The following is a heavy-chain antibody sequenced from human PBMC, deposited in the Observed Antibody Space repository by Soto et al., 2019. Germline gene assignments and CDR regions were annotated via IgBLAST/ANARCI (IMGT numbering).Heavy chain of an antibody. Sequence: SETLSLTCTVSGGTISNYYWSWIRQPPGKGLEWMGYTYYSGSTKYNPSLKSRVTISVGTSKNQFFLKLNSVTAADTAVYYCTRVGGYYADYPNFDYWGQGTLVTVSS. V-gene: IGHV4-59*01. CDR3: TRVGGYYADYPNFDY. CDR2: TYYSGST. D-gene: IGHD4-17*01. CDR1: GGTISNYY. J-gene: IGHJ4*02.